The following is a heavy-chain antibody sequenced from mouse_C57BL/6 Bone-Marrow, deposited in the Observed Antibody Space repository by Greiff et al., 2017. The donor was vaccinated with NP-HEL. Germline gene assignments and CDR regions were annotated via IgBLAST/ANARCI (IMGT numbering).Heavy chain of an antibody. Sequence: VHVKQSGAELVRPGDSVSLSCTASGFNIKDDYMRWVKQRPEQGQVWIGWIAPENGDTEYASKFQGKATITADTSSNPAYLQLSSLTSEDTAVYYCTPYDYDLDWFAYWGQGTLVTVSA. CDR3: TPYDYDLDWFAY. J-gene: IGHJ3*01. CDR1: GFNIKDDY. V-gene: IGHV14-4*01. D-gene: IGHD2-4*01. CDR2: IAPENGDT.